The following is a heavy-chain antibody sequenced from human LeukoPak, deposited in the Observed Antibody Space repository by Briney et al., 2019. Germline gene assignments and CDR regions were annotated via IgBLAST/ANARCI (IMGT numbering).Heavy chain of an antibody. D-gene: IGHD3-22*01. CDR1: GGTFSSYA. CDR3: ARVGSDSSGYYIGWFDP. CDR2: IIPILGIA. J-gene: IGHJ5*02. V-gene: IGHV1-69*04. Sequence: SVKVSCMASGGTFSSYAISWVRQAPGQGLEWVGRIIPILGIANYAQKFQGRVTITADKSTSTAYMELSSLRSEDTAVYYCARVGSDSSGYYIGWFDPWGQGTLVTVSS.